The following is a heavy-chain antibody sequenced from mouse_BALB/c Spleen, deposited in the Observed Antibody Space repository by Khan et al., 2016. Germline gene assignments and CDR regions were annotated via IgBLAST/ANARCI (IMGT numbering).Heavy chain of an antibody. V-gene: IGHV3-8*02. CDR2: IRYSDDT. J-gene: IGHJ2*01. CDR3: ATYDGYYFAY. D-gene: IGHD2-3*01. CDR1: GDSITSGY. Sequence: EVQLEESGPSLVKPSQTLSLTCSVTGDSITSGYWNWIRKFPGNKLEYMGYIRYSDDTYYNPSLESRISITRHTSKNQYYLQLNSVTTEDTATYYCATYDGYYFAYWGQGTTLTVSS.